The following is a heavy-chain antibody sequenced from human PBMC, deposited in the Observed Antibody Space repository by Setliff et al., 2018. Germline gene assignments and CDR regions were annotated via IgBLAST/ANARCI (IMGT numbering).Heavy chain of an antibody. CDR3: ARDRTAMVTHHGMDI. J-gene: IGHJ6*02. V-gene: IGHV3-21*01. CDR2: ISSSSSYI. D-gene: IGHD5-18*01. CDR1: GFTFSSHS. Sequence: LRLSCAASGFTFSSHSMNWVRQAPWKGLEWVSSISSSSSYIYYADSVKGRFTISRDNAKNSLYLQMNSLRAEDTAVYYCARDRTAMVTHHGMDIWGQGTTVTVSS.